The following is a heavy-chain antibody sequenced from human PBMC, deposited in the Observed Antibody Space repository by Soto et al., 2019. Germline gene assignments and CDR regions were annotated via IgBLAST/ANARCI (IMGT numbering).Heavy chain of an antibody. CDR2: VSAYNGNT. CDR1: GYSFINYD. V-gene: IGHV1-18*01. D-gene: IGHD2-8*01. CDR3: ARDFNCTRRCIDVFDI. Sequence: ASVKVSCRASGYSFINYDISWVRQAPGQGLEWMGWVSAYNGNTNYAQKFQGRVTMTTDTSTSTAYMELRSLRSDDTAVYYCARDFNCTRRCIDVFDIWGQGTMVTVSS. J-gene: IGHJ3*02.